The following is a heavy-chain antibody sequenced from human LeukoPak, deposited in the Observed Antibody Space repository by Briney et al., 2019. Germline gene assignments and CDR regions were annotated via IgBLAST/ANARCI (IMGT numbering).Heavy chain of an antibody. CDR1: GFTFSSYV. CDR2: ISDSGVST. Sequence: GGSLRLSCAASGFTFSSYVMNWVRQAPGKGLEWVSAISDSGVSTYYADSVKGRFTMSRDNSKNMLYLQMNSLTAEDTAVYYCVRAITMIVVVDFDYWGQGTLATVSS. V-gene: IGHV3-23*01. CDR3: VRAITMIVVVDFDY. J-gene: IGHJ4*02. D-gene: IGHD3-22*01.